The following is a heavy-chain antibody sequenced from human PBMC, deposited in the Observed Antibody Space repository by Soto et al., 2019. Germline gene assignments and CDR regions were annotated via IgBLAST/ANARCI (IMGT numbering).Heavy chain of an antibody. V-gene: IGHV4-30-4*01. D-gene: IGHD6-13*01. CDR1: GGSISSGDYY. CDR2: IYYSGST. Sequence: QVQLQESGPGLVKPSQTLSLTCTVSGGSISSGDYYWSWIRQPPGKGLEWIGYIYYSGSTYYNPSLNSRVTISGDTPNNRCSVKLSPLTAGDTAVYYCASVHCSSWFPPDSYYGMDGWGQGTTVTVSS. J-gene: IGHJ6*02. CDR3: ASVHCSSWFPPDSYYGMDG.